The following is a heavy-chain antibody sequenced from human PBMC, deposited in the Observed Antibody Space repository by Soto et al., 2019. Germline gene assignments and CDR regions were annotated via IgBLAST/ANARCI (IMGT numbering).Heavy chain of an antibody. V-gene: IGHV3-53*01. CDR3: ARKAGIIKFYFDC. CDR2: IYREGST. CDR1: GFIVSDNY. D-gene: IGHD3-10*01. J-gene: IGHJ4*02. Sequence: EEQLVESGGGLIQPGGSLRLSCEASGFIVSDNYMSWVRQAPGKGLEWVSVIYREGSTYYADSVKGRFTISRDNSKNTLYLQMNSLRAEDTAVYXCARKAGIIKFYFDCWGQGTLVTVSS.